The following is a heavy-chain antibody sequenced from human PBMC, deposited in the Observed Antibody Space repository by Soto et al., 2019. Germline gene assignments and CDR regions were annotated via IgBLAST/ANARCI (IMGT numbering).Heavy chain of an antibody. Sequence: SETLSLTCTVSGGSISSYYWSWIRQPPGKGLEWIGYIYYSGRTNYNPSLKSRITISVDTSKNQFSLKLSSVTAADTAVYYCARGYCSSTSCYIWDNWFDPWGQGTLVTVSS. J-gene: IGHJ5*02. CDR1: GGSISSYY. CDR2: IYYSGRT. CDR3: ARGYCSSTSCYIWDNWFDP. D-gene: IGHD2-2*02. V-gene: IGHV4-59*01.